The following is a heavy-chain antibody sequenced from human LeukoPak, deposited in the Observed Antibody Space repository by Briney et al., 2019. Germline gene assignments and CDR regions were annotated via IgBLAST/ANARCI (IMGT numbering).Heavy chain of an antibody. CDR3: ARDRLGFDWYFDI. J-gene: IGHJ2*01. D-gene: IGHD3-10*01. CDR2: IYYSGGT. CDR1: GGAISRGVFS. V-gene: IGHV4-31*03. Sequence: PSQTLCLTCTVSGGAISRGVFSWGWICQHPGEGLWWIGYIYYSGGTYYNPSLTSRVTISVDTSKNQFSLKLSSMTAADTAVYYCARDRLGFDWYFDIWGRGTLVTVSS.